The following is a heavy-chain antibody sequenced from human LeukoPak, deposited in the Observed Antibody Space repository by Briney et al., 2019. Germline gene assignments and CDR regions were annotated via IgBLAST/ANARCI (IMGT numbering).Heavy chain of an antibody. Sequence: PGRSLRLSCAASGFTVSSYAMHWVRQAPGKGLEWVAVISYDGSNKYYADSVKGRFTISRDNSKNTLYLQMNSLRAEDTAVYYCAKDLRAYSSSWYGSFDYWGQGTLVTVSS. CDR1: GFTVSSYA. CDR2: ISYDGSNK. CDR3: AKDLRAYSSSWYGSFDY. J-gene: IGHJ4*02. D-gene: IGHD6-13*01. V-gene: IGHV3-30-3*01.